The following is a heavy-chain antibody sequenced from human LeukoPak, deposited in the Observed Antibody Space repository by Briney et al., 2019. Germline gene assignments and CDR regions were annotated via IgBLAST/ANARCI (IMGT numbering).Heavy chain of an antibody. CDR2: MNPNSGNT. J-gene: IGHJ3*02. V-gene: IGHV1-8*03. Sequence: ASVKVSCKASGYTFTGYYMHWVRQAPGQGLEWMGWMNPNSGNTGYAQKFQGRVTITRNTSISTAYMELSSLRSEDTAVYYCARKEDSSGQAIAFDIWGQGTMVTVSS. CDR3: ARKEDSSGQAIAFDI. D-gene: IGHD6-19*01. CDR1: GYTFTGYY.